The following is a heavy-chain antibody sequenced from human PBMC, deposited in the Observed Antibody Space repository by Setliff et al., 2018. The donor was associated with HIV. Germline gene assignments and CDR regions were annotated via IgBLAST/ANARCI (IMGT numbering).Heavy chain of an antibody. V-gene: IGHV3-9*01. Sequence: GGXLRLSXVXSGFTFKXXSRXXXXXAPGKGLEWVSGITWNSGSIXXADSVKGRFTISRDNAKNSLYLQMNSLRXEDKALYYCTKXAXXNSWYYFDYWGQGTLVTVSS. CDR3: TKXAXXNSWYYFDY. D-gene: IGHD6-13*01. CDR1: GFTFKXXS. J-gene: IGHJ4*02. CDR2: ITWNSGSI.